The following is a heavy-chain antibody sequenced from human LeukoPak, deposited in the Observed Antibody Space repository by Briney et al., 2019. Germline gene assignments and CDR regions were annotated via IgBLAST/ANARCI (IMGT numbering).Heavy chain of an antibody. J-gene: IGHJ4*02. Sequence: PGGSLRLSCAASGFTFSSYSMNWVRQAPGKGLEWVSSISSSSSYIYYADSVKGRFTISRDNSKNTLYLQMNSLRAEDTAVYYCAKDRGYSYVYYFDYWGQGTLVTVSS. CDR2: ISSSSSYI. V-gene: IGHV3-21*01. CDR3: AKDRGYSYVYYFDY. D-gene: IGHD5-18*01. CDR1: GFTFSSYS.